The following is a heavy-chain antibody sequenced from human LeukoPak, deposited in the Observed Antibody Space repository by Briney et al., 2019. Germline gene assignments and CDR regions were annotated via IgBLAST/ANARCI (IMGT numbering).Heavy chain of an antibody. Sequence: GGSLRLSCAASGVTFSSYEMNWVRQAPGKGLGWVSYISSSGSTIYYADSVKGRFTISRDNAKNSLYLQMNSLRAEDTAVYYCARAPLDFGSESYYHLVYYYMDVWGKGTTVTISS. D-gene: IGHD3-10*01. CDR3: ARAPLDFGSESYYHLVYYYMDV. V-gene: IGHV3-48*03. CDR2: ISSSGSTI. CDR1: GVTFSSYE. J-gene: IGHJ6*03.